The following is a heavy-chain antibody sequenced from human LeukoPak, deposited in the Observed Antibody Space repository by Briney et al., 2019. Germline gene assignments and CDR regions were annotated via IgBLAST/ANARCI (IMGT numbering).Heavy chain of an antibody. Sequence: SVKVSCKASGGTFSSYAISWVRQAPGQGLEWMGGIIPIFGTANYAQKFQGRVTITTDESTSTAYMELSSLRSEDTAVYYCARGAVGADRKYYFDYWGQGTLVTVSS. CDR1: GGTFSSYA. J-gene: IGHJ4*02. D-gene: IGHD1-26*01. CDR3: ARGAVGADRKYYFDY. V-gene: IGHV1-69*05. CDR2: IIPIFGTA.